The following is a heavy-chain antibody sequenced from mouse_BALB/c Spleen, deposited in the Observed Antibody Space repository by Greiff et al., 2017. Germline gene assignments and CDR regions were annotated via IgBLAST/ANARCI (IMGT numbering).Heavy chain of an antibody. CDR1: GFTFSSFG. V-gene: IGHV5-17*02. CDR3: ARSIYYDYGYAMDY. Sequence: EVQLVESGGGLVQPGGSRKLSCAASGFTFSSFGMHWVRQAPEKGLEWVAYISSGSSTIYYADTVKGRFTISRDNPKNTLFLQMTSLRSEDTAMYYCARSIYYDYGYAMDYWGQGTSVTVSS. CDR2: ISSGSSTI. J-gene: IGHJ4*01. D-gene: IGHD2-4*01.